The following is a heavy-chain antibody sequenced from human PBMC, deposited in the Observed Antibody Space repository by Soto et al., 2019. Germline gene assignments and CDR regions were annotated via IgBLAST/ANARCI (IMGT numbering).Heavy chain of an antibody. V-gene: IGHV4-30-2*01. Sequence: QLQLQESGSGLVKPSQTLSLTCAVSGGSISSGGYSWSWIRQPPGKGLEWIGYIYHSGSTSYNPSLKLRVTTSVDRSNNRFSLKLTSVTAADTAVYYCARSYYYGSGATPRPFDYWGQGTLVTVSS. CDR1: GGSISSGGYS. CDR3: ARSYYYGSGATPRPFDY. D-gene: IGHD3-10*01. J-gene: IGHJ4*02. CDR2: IYHSGST.